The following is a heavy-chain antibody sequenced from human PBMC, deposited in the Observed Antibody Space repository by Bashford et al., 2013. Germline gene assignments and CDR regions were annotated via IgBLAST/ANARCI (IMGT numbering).Heavy chain of an antibody. CDR2: ISAYNGNT. CDR3: ARPDSGSYGGWDAFDI. D-gene: IGHD1-26*01. J-gene: IGHJ3*02. V-gene: IGHV1-18*01. CDR1: GYTFTSYG. Sequence: ASVKVSCKASGYTFTSYGISWVRQAPGQGLEWMGWISAYNGNTNYAQKLQGRVTMTTDTSTSTAYMELRSLRSDDTAVYYCARPDSGSYGGWDAFDIWGQGTMVTVSS.